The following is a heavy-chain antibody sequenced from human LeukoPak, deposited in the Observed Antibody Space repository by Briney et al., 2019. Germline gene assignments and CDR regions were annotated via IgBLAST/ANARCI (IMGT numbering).Heavy chain of an antibody. D-gene: IGHD1-26*01. V-gene: IGHV4-59*08. CDR3: ARLVSVGATTNFDY. Sequence: SETLSLTCTVSGGSVSSYYWSRIRRPPGRGLEWIAYLSHSGSSDSNPSLKSRVTISVDTSKNQFSLKLSSVTAADTAVYYCARLVSVGATTNFDYWGQGTLVTVSS. J-gene: IGHJ4*02. CDR1: GGSVSSYY. CDR2: LSHSGSS.